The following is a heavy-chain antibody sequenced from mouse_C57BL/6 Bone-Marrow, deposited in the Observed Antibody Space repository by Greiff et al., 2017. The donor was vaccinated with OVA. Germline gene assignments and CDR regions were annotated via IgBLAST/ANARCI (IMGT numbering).Heavy chain of an antibody. CDR2: IRSKSNNYAT. CDR3: VRTGNYYAMDY. CDR1: GFSFNTYA. V-gene: IGHV10-1*01. Sequence: EVQLVESGGGLVQPKGSLKLSCAASGFSFNTYAMNWVRQAPGKGLEWVARIRSKSNNYATYYADSVKDRFTISRDDSESMLYLQMNNLKTEDTAMYYCVRTGNYYAMDYWGQGTSVTVSS. J-gene: IGHJ4*01.